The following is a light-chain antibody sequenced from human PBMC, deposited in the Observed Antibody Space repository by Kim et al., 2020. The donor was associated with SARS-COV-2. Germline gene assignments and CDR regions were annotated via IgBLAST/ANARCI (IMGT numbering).Light chain of an antibody. CDR2: GAS. CDR1: QSVSSSY. V-gene: IGKV3-20*01. Sequence: GESATLSCRASQSVSSSYLAWYQQKPGQAPRLLIDGASSRAAGIPDRFSGSGSGTDFTLTISTLEPEDFAVYFCQQYGSSPRTVGQGTKLEI. CDR3: QQYGSSPRT. J-gene: IGKJ2*01.